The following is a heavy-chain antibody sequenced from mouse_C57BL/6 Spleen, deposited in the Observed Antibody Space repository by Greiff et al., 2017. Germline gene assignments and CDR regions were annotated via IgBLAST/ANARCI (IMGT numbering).Heavy chain of an antibody. Sequence: QVQLKQPGAELVRPGSSVKLSCKASGYTFTSYWMDWVKQRPGQGLEWIGNIYPSDSETHYNQKFKDKATLTVDKSSSTAYMQLSSLTSEDSAVYYCARGAYYYGSSYVDYWGQGTTLTVSS. J-gene: IGHJ2*01. CDR2: IYPSDSET. V-gene: IGHV1-61*01. CDR3: ARGAYYYGSSYVDY. CDR1: GYTFTSYW. D-gene: IGHD1-1*01.